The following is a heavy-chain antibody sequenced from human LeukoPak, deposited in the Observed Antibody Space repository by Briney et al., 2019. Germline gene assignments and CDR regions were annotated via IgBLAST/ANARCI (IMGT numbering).Heavy chain of an antibody. D-gene: IGHD3-16*01. CDR2: ISSSSSYI. J-gene: IGHJ4*02. V-gene: IGHV3-21*01. CDR3: ARDLVFDRGAY. CDR1: GFTFSSYA. Sequence: GGSLRLSCAASGFTFSSYAMSWVRQAPGKGLEWVSSISSSSSYIYYADSVKGRFTISRDNAKNSLYLQMNSLRAEDTAVYYCARDLVFDRGAYWGQGTLVTVSS.